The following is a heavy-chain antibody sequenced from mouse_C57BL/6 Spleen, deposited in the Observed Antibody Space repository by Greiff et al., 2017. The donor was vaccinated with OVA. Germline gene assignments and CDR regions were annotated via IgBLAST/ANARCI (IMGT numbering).Heavy chain of an antibody. J-gene: IGHJ1*03. Sequence: VQLQQSGPELVKPGASVKIPCKASGYTFTDYNMDWVKQSHGKSLEWIGDINPNNGGTIYNQKFKGKATLTVDKSSRTAYMELRSLTSEDTAVYYCARFPYYYGSSSRYFDVWGTGTTVTVSS. CDR2: INPNNGGT. V-gene: IGHV1-18*01. CDR1: GYTFTDYN. D-gene: IGHD1-1*01. CDR3: ARFPYYYGSSSRYFDV.